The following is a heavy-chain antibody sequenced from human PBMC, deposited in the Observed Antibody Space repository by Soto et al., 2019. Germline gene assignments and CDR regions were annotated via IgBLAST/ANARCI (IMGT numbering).Heavy chain of an antibody. CDR2: IYYSGST. D-gene: IGHD2-2*01. V-gene: IGHV4-59*08. CDR1: GGSSISFY. CDR3: ARLEGYCSSTSCGPLDY. Sequence: TVAGGSSISFYWRWIRQPTGKGLEWIGYIYYSGSTNYNPSLKSRVTISVDTSKNQFSLKLSSVTAADTAVYYCARLEGYCSSTSCGPLDYWGQGTLVTVSS. J-gene: IGHJ4*02.